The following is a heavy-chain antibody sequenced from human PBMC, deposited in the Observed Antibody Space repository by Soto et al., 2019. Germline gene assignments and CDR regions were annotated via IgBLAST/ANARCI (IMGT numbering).Heavy chain of an antibody. J-gene: IGHJ4*02. Sequence: EVQRVESGGGLVKPGGYLRLSCAASGFTFSSYSMNWVRQAPGKGLEGASSISSRSSYIYYADSVKGGFTIPRDNAKTSLYLQMNSLRAEDTAVDYCARDDVWGSYRYYGYWGQGTLVTVSS. CDR2: ISSRSSYI. CDR3: ARDDVWGSYRYYGY. CDR1: GFTFSSYS. V-gene: IGHV3-21*06. D-gene: IGHD3-16*02.